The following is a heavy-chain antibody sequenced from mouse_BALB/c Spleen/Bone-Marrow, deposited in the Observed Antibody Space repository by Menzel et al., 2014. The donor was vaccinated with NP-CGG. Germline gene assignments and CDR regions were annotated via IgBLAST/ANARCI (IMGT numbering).Heavy chain of an antibody. CDR2: ITPSTGYI. J-gene: IGHJ3*01. CDR1: GYTFTSYW. Sequence: QVQLQQPGAELAKPGASVKMSCKASGYTFTSYWAHWIKQRPGQGLEWIGYITPSTGYIEYNQKFKDKATLTADKSSSTAYMQLSSLTSEDSAVYYCARPRFAYWGQGTLVTVSA. V-gene: IGHV1-7*01. CDR3: ARPRFAY.